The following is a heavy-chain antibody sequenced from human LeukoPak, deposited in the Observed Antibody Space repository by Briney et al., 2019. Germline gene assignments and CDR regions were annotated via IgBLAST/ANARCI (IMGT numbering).Heavy chain of an antibody. Sequence: GGSLRLSCAASGFTFSNAWMSWVRQAPGKGLEWVGRIKSKTDGGTTDYAAPVKGRFTISRDDSKNTLYLQMNSLKTEDTAVYYCTTGITMVRGVIHLIDYWGQGTLVTVSS. J-gene: IGHJ4*02. D-gene: IGHD3-10*01. V-gene: IGHV3-15*01. CDR3: TTGITMVRGVIHLIDY. CDR2: IKSKTDGGTT. CDR1: GFTFSNAW.